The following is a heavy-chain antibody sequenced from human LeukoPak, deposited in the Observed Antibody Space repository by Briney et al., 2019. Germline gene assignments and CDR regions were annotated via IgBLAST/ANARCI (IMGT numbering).Heavy chain of an antibody. J-gene: IGHJ6*02. D-gene: IGHD5-12*01. CDR1: GYTFTSYD. CDR3: AREESGYDFPYYYYYGMDV. V-gene: IGHV1-8*01. Sequence: ASVKVSCKASGYTFTSYDISWVRQAPGQGLEWMGWMNPNSGNTGYAQKFQGRVTMTRNTSISTAYMELSSLRSEDTAVYYCAREESGYDFPYYYYYGMDVWGQGTTVTVSS. CDR2: MNPNSGNT.